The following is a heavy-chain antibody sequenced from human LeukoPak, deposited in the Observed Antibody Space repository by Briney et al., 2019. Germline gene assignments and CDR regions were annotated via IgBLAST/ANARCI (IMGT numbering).Heavy chain of an antibody. CDR2: INPNSGGT. Sequence: VASVKVSCKASGYTFTGYYMHWVRQAPGQGLEWMGWINPNSGGTNYAQKFQGRVTMTRDTSISTAYMELSRLRSDDTAVYYCARDRAYYYDSSGYYYVFDYWGQGTLVTVSS. CDR1: GYTFTGYY. CDR3: ARDRAYYYDSSGYYYVFDY. D-gene: IGHD3-22*01. V-gene: IGHV1-2*02. J-gene: IGHJ4*02.